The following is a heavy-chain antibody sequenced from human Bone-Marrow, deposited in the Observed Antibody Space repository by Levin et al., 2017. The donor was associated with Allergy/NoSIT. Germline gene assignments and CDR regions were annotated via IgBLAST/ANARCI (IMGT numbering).Heavy chain of an antibody. V-gene: IGHV4-34*01. CDR2: INHHGST. CDR3: ARVMTTAGAFDI. J-gene: IGHJ3*02. D-gene: IGHD3-16*01. CDR1: GGSFIGYY. Sequence: SCAVYGGSFIGYYWNWIRQPPGRGLEWIGEINHHGSTNYIPSLKSRVTISIDTSKKQFSLNLRSVSAADTAMYYCARVMTTAGAFDIWGQGTMVTVSS.